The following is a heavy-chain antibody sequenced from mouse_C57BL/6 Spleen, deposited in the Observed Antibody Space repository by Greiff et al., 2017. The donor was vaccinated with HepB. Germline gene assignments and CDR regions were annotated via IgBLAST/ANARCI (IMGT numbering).Heavy chain of an antibody. CDR2: INPNNGGT. V-gene: IGHV1-26*01. D-gene: IGHD1-1*01. CDR1: GYTFTDYY. CDR3: ATTVVGGFAY. J-gene: IGHJ3*01. Sequence: EVQLQQSGPELVKPGASVKISCKASGYTFTDYYMNWVKQSHGKSLEWIGDINPNNGGTSYNQKFKGKATLTVDKSSSTAYMELRSLTSEDSAVYYCATTVVGGFAYWGQGTLVTVSA.